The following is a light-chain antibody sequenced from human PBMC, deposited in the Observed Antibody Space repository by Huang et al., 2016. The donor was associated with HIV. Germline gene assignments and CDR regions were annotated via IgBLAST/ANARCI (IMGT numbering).Light chain of an antibody. V-gene: IGKV3-20*01. CDR1: QSVSSSY. J-gene: IGKJ2*03. Sequence: EIVLTQSPGTLSLSPGERATLSCRASQSVSSSYLAWYQQKPGQAPRLLRYGASSRATGIPDRFSGSGSRTDFTLTISRLEPEDFAVYYCQQYGSSPGSFGQGTKLEIK. CDR2: GAS. CDR3: QQYGSSPGS.